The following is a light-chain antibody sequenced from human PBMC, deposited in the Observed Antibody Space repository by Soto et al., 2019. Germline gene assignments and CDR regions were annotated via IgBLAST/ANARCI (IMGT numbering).Light chain of an antibody. CDR2: SAS. CDR3: QQLNGYQLA. CDR1: QAMSTY. J-gene: IGKJ4*01. Sequence: DIQLTQSPSFLSAFVGDTVTITCRASQAMSTYLAWYQQKPGKVHKLLIRSASTLQSGVPPRFSGGGSGTEFTLTISTLQPDDSGIYYCQQLNGYQLAFGGGTNVEIK. V-gene: IGKV1-9*01.